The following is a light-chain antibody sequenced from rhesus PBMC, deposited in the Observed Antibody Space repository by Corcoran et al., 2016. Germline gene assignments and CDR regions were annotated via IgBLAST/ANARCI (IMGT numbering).Light chain of an antibody. V-gene: IGKV1-66*01. CDR3: QHYNNSPPT. CDR1: QGISHY. CDR2: YAS. Sequence: DIQMTQSPSSLSASLGDRVTISCRASQGISHYLTWYQQKPGKAPKALIHYASSLEVGDPSRFSGSGSGTDYTLTIRSLQPEDVATYYCQHYNNSPPTFGGGTKVEIK. J-gene: IGKJ4*01.